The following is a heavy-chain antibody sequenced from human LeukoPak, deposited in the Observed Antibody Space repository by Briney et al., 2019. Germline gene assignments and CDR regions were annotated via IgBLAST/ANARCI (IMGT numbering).Heavy chain of an antibody. Sequence: PSETLSLTCAVYGGSFSDYYWSWIRQPPGKGLEWIGEINHSGSTNYNPSLKSRVTISVDTSKNQFSLKLSSVTAADTAVYSCARGGPVATIHFDYWGQGTLVTVSS. CDR3: ARGGPVATIHFDY. CDR2: INHSGST. V-gene: IGHV4-34*01. D-gene: IGHD5-12*01. J-gene: IGHJ4*02. CDR1: GGSFSDYY.